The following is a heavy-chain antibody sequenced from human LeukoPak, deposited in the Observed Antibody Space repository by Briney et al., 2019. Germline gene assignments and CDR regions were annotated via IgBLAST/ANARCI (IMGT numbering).Heavy chain of an antibody. Sequence: ASVKVSCKASGYTFTSYGISWVRQAPGQGLEWMGWISAYNGYTNYAQKVQGRGTMTTDTSTSTAYMELRSLRSDDTAVYYCARIPIGQWLMTYFDYWGQGTLVTVSS. CDR2: ISAYNGYT. J-gene: IGHJ4*02. D-gene: IGHD6-19*01. V-gene: IGHV1-18*01. CDR1: GYTFTSYG. CDR3: ARIPIGQWLMTYFDY.